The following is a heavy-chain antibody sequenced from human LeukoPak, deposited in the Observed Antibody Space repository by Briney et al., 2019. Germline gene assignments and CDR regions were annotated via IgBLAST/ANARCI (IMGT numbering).Heavy chain of an antibody. CDR3: ARDHCATSSSITMIVDDY. CDR2: INPNSGGT. Sequence: ASVKVSCKASGYTFTGYYMHWVRQPPGQGLEGMGWINPNSGGTNYAQKFQGRVTMTRDTSISTAYMELSRLRSDDTAVYYCARDHCATSSSITMIVDDYWGQGTLVTVSS. CDR1: GYTFTGYY. J-gene: IGHJ4*02. D-gene: IGHD3-22*01. V-gene: IGHV1-2*02.